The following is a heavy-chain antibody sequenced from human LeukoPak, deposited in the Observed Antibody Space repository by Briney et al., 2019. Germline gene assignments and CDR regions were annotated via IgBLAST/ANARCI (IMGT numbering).Heavy chain of an antibody. V-gene: IGHV3-53*01. CDR3: AKDSYVSGRPLHTFDV. Sequence: PGGSLRLSCAASGFTVSSNFMSWVRQAPGKGLEWVSVIYSGGSTYYADSVKGRFTISRDNSQNTLFLQMNSLRVEDTAIYYCAKDSYVSGRPLHTFDVWGQGTMVTVSS. J-gene: IGHJ3*01. D-gene: IGHD3-10*01. CDR2: IYSGGST. CDR1: GFTVSSNF.